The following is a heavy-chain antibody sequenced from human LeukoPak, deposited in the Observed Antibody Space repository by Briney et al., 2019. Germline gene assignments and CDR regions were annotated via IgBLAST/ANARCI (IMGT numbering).Heavy chain of an antibody. D-gene: IGHD6-19*01. CDR3: ARDSSGPDY. V-gene: IGHV3-7*01. CDR1: GFTFSSYW. CDR2: IRQDGGEK. J-gene: IGHJ4*02. Sequence: GGSLRLSCAVSGFTFSSYWMNWVRQAPGKGLEWVASIRQDGGEKSYVDSVKGRFTISRDNTRNSVFLQMNSLRAEDTAVYFCARDSSGPDYWGQGTLVTVSS.